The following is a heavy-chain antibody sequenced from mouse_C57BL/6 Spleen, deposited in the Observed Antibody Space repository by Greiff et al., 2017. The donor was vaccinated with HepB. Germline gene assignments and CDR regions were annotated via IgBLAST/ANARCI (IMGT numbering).Heavy chain of an antibody. CDR3: TTWALYYGSSYGAMDY. D-gene: IGHD1-1*01. CDR2: IDPENGDT. J-gene: IGHJ4*01. CDR1: GFNIKDDY. Sequence: EVQLQQSGAELVRPGASVKLSCTASGFNIKDDYMHWVKQRPEQGLEWIGWIDPENGDTEYASKFQGKATITADTSSNTAYLQLSSLTSEDTAVYYCTTWALYYGSSYGAMDYWGQGTSVTVSS. V-gene: IGHV14-4*01.